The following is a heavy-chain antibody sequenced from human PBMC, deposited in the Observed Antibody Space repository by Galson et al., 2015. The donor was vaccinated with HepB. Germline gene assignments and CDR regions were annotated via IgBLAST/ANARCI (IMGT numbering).Heavy chain of an antibody. CDR2: IDPSDSYR. D-gene: IGHD1-20*01. CDR1: GYSFTRHW. CDR3: ARRDNFDSLDI. V-gene: IGHV5-10-1*01. Sequence: QSGAEVKKPEEFLRISCKGSGYSFTRHWISWERQMPGKGLEWMGRIDPSDSYRNYSPSFQGHVTISADKSISTAYLQWSSLKASDTAMYYCARRDNFDSLDIWGQGTMVTVSS. J-gene: IGHJ3*02.